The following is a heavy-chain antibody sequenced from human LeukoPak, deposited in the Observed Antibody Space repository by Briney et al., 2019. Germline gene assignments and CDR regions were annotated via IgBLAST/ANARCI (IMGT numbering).Heavy chain of an antibody. V-gene: IGHV3-7*01. CDR3: ARHYGSGSYGTDY. CDR1: GFTFSSYW. CDR2: IKQDGSEK. Sequence: GGSLRLSCAASGFTFSSYWMSWVRQAPGKGLEWVANIKQDGSEKYYVDSVKGRFTISRDNAKNSLYLQMNSLRAEDTAVYYCARHYGSGSYGTDYWGQGTLVTVSS. J-gene: IGHJ4*02. D-gene: IGHD3-10*01.